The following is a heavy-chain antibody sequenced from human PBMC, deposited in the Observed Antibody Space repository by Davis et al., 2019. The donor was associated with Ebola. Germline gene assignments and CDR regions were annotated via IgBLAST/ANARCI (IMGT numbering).Heavy chain of an antibody. Sequence: PGGSLRLSCAASGFTFSGSAMHWVRQASGKGLEWVGRIRSKANSYATAYAASVKGRFTISRDDSKNTAYLQMNSLRAEDTAVYYCARGPSTRYYYYGMDVWGKGTTVTVSS. CDR3: ARGPSTRYYYYGMDV. D-gene: IGHD6-6*01. CDR2: IRSKANSYAT. CDR1: GFTFSGSA. J-gene: IGHJ6*04. V-gene: IGHV3-73*01.